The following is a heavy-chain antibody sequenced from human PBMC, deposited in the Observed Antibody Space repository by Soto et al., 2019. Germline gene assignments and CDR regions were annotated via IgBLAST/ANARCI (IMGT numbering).Heavy chain of an antibody. CDR3: ERPGDGYNWDFDY. CDR2: ISYDGSNK. CDR1: GFTFSSYA. J-gene: IGHJ4*02. Sequence: GGSLRLSCAASGFTFSSYAMHWVRQAPGKGLGWVAVISYDGSNKYYADSVKGRFTISRDNSKNTLYLQMNSLRAEDTAVYYCERPGDGYNWDFDYWGQGTLVTVLL. V-gene: IGHV3-30-3*01. D-gene: IGHD5-18*01.